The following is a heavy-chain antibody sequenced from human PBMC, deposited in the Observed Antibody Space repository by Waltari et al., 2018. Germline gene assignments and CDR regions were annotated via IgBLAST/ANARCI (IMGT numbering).Heavy chain of an antibody. V-gene: IGHV3-74*01. CDR2: MNIDEGGT. CDR3: ARSCGLRCHWFDP. J-gene: IGHJ5*02. Sequence: EVQLVESGGGLVQPGGSLRLSCAASGFTFTRYWMHWVRRAPGKGLVWVSRMNIDEGGTSYADSVKGRFTISRDNTKNTLYLQMNSLRAEDTAVYYCARSCGLRCHWFDPWGQGTLVTVSS. CDR1: GFTFTRYW. D-gene: IGHD4-17*01.